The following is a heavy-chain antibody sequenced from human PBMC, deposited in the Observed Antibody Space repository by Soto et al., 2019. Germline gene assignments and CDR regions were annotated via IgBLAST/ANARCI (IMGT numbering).Heavy chain of an antibody. D-gene: IGHD6-13*01. J-gene: IGHJ6*02. CDR1: GYTFTSYD. CDR2: MNPNSGNT. Sequence: EASVKVSCKASGYTFTSYDINWVRQATGQGLEWMGWMNPNSGNTGYAQKFQGRVTMTRNTSISTAYMELSSLRSEDTAVYYCARGNAAAGTSYYYYGMDVWGQGTTVTVSS. CDR3: ARGNAAAGTSYYYYGMDV. V-gene: IGHV1-8*01.